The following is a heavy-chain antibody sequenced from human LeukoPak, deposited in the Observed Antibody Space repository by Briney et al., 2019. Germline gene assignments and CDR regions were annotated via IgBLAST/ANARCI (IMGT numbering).Heavy chain of an antibody. CDR3: AREWELSPSSPMDV. CDR2: ISSSSSYI. V-gene: IGHV3-21*01. J-gene: IGHJ6*02. Sequence: GGSLRLSCAASGFTFSSYGMNWVRQAPGKGLEWVSSISSSSSYIYYADSVKGRFTISRDNAKNSLYLQMNSLRAEDTAVYYCAREWELSPSSPMDVWGQGTTVTVSS. CDR1: GFTFSSYG. D-gene: IGHD1-26*01.